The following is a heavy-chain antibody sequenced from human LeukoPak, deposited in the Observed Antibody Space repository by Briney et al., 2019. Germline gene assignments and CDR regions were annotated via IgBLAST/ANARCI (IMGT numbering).Heavy chain of an antibody. CDR1: DFTVSGNY. J-gene: IGHJ3*02. Sequence: GGSLRLSCEPSDFTVSGNYMTWVRQAPGKGLEWVSAISGGGSTYYADSVKGRFIISRDNSKNTVYLQLNSLRAEDTAVYYCARGGDTIGSIRSPFDIWGQGTMVTVSS. V-gene: IGHV3-53*01. D-gene: IGHD3-22*01. CDR2: ISGGGST. CDR3: ARGGDTIGSIRSPFDI.